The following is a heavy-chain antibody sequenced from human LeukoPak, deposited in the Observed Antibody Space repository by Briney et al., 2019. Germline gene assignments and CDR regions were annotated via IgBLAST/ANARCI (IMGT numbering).Heavy chain of an antibody. Sequence: GGSLRLSCAASGFTFSSYSMNWVRQAPGQGLEWVANINKDGSEKNYVSSVEGRFTISRDNAKNSLTLQMNSLRAEDTAVYFCGRWAEGFDFWGQGTLVTVSS. D-gene: IGHD1-14*01. CDR2: INKDGSEK. CDR3: GRWAEGFDF. V-gene: IGHV3-7*05. CDR1: GFTFSSYS. J-gene: IGHJ4*02.